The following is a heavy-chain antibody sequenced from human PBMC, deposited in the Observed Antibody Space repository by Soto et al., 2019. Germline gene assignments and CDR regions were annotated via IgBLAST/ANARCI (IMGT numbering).Heavy chain of an antibody. CDR3: AKVRVGIDVDFDY. CDR1: GFTFSNSA. J-gene: IGHJ4*02. CDR2: IRDSDSGGST. Sequence: GSLRLSCAASGFTFSNSATTWVRQAPAKGLEWVSTIRDSDSGGSTFYADSVRGRFTISRDDSKNTLYLQMSSLRAEDTAMYYCAKVRVGIDVDFDYWGQGALVTVSS. D-gene: IGHD2-21*01. V-gene: IGHV3-23*01.